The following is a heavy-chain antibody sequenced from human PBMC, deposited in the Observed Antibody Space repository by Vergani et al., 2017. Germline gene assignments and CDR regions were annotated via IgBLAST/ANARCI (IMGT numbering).Heavy chain of an antibody. J-gene: IGHJ3*02. Sequence: QVQLVQSGAEVKKPGSSVKVSCKASGGTFSSYAISWVRQAPGQGLEWMGWMNPNSGNTGYAQKFQGRVTITRNTSISTAYMELSSLRSEDTAVYYCAIDSSGYYVDAFDIWGQGTMVTVSS. CDR3: AIDSSGYYVDAFDI. V-gene: IGHV1-8*03. CDR1: GGTFSSYA. CDR2: MNPNSGNT. D-gene: IGHD3-22*01.